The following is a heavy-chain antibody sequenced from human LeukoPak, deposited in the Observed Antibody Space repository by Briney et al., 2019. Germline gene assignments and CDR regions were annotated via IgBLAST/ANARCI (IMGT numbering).Heavy chain of an antibody. CDR3: ARVLRYCSGGNCYSGGLGYMDV. CDR2: ISRSGSTK. J-gene: IGHJ6*03. D-gene: IGHD2-15*01. Sequence: GGSLRLSCAASGFTVSSNYMSWVRQAPGKGLEWVSSISRSGSTKYYADSVKGRFTISRDNAKNSLFLQMNSLRAEDTAVYYCARVLRYCSGGNCYSGGLGYMDVWGRGTTVTISS. CDR1: GFTVSSNY. V-gene: IGHV3-11*01.